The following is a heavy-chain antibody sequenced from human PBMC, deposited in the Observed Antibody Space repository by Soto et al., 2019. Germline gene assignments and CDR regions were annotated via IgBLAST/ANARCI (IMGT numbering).Heavy chain of an antibody. J-gene: IGHJ6*02. Sequence: GGSLRLSCAASGFTFSSYAMSWVRQAPGKGLEWVSAISGSGGSTYYADSVKGRFTISRDNSKNTLYLQMNSLRAEDTAVYYCAKGASGAYCGGDCYPNESYYYGMDVWGQGTTVTVSS. CDR1: GFTFSSYA. CDR3: AKGASGAYCGGDCYPNESYYYGMDV. D-gene: IGHD2-21*02. V-gene: IGHV3-23*01. CDR2: ISGSGGST.